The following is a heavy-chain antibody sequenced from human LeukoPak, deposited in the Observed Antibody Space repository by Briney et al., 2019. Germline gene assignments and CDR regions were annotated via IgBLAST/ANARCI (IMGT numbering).Heavy chain of an antibody. V-gene: IGHV3-30*14. CDR2: ISYDGSNK. D-gene: IGHD6-13*01. J-gene: IGHJ3*02. CDR3: AMGIAAAAHAFDI. Sequence: SGGSLRLSCAASGFTFSSYAMHWVRQAPGKGLEWVAVISYDGSNKYYADSVKGRFTISRDNSKNTLYLQMNSLRAEDTAVYYCAMGIAAAAHAFDIWGQGTMVTVSS. CDR1: GFTFSSYA.